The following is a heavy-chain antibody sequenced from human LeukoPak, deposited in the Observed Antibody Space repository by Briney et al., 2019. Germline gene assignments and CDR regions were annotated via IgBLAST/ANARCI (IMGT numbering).Heavy chain of an antibody. D-gene: IGHD1-26*01. CDR1: GFTFSSYG. V-gene: IGHV3-33*01. CDR2: IWYDGSNK. J-gene: IGHJ5*02. Sequence: PGGSRRLSCAASGFTFSSYGMHWVRQAPGKGLEWVAVIWYDGSNKYYADSVKGRFTISRDNSKNTLYLQMNSLRAEDTAVYYCAREREDPNWFDPWGQGTLVTVSS. CDR3: AREREDPNWFDP.